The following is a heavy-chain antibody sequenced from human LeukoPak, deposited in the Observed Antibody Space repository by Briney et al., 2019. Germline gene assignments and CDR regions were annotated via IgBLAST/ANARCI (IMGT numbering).Heavy chain of an antibody. Sequence: GGSLRLSCAASGFTFSSYTMSWVRQAPGKGLEWVSNISETGSDTYYADSVKGRFTISRDNSKNTLYLQMNGLRADDTAVYYCAKIPLVSISSVPNFDYWGQGTLVTVSP. D-gene: IGHD3-3*01. CDR2: ISETGSDT. CDR3: AKIPLVSISSVPNFDY. V-gene: IGHV3-23*01. CDR1: GFTFSSYT. J-gene: IGHJ4*02.